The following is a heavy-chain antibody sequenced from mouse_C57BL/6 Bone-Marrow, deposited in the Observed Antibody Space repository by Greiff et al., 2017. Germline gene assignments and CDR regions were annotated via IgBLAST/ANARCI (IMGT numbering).Heavy chain of an antibody. J-gene: IGHJ3*01. D-gene: IGHD2-1*01. V-gene: IGHV5-6*01. CDR1: GFTFSSYG. CDR2: ISSGGSYT. Sequence: EVQGVESGGDLVKPGGSLKLSCAASGFTFSSYGMSWVRQTPDKRLEWVATISSGGSYTYYPDSVKGRFTISRDTAKNTLYLQMSSLKSEDTAMYYCARLGNAAWFAYWGQGTLVTVSA. CDR3: ARLGNAAWFAY.